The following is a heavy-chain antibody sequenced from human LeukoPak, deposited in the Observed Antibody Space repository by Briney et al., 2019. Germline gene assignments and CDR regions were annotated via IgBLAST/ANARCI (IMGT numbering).Heavy chain of an antibody. J-gene: IGHJ4*02. V-gene: IGHV3-30*04. CDR3: ARDSGVAQSL. CDR1: GFTFSSYV. CDR2: ISYDGSNK. Sequence: GRSLRLSCAASGFTFSSYVMHWVRQAPGKGLEWVAVISYDGSNKYYADSVKGRFTISRDNSKNTLYLQMNSLRAEDTAVYYCARDSGVAQSLWGQGTLVTVSS. D-gene: IGHD1-26*01.